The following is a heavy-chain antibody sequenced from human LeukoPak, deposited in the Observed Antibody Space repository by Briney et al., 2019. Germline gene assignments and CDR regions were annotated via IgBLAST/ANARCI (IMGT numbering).Heavy chain of an antibody. V-gene: IGHV3-21*01. J-gene: IGHJ4*02. CDR2: ISSSSSYI. Sequence: PGGSLRLSCAASGFTFSSYSMNWVRQAPGKGLEWVSSISSSSSYIYYADSVKGRFTISRDNAKNSLYLQMNSLRAEDTAVYYCARYAEEMATIDYWGQGTLVTVSS. CDR1: GFTFSSYS. D-gene: IGHD5-24*01. CDR3: ARYAEEMATIDY.